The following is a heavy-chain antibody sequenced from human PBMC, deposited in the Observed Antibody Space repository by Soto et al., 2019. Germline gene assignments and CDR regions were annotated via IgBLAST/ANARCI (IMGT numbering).Heavy chain of an antibody. D-gene: IGHD3-22*01. J-gene: IGHJ6*01. V-gene: IGHV3-30*18. CDR1: GFTFSSYG. CDR3: AKGATMIVVVTPHGGMDV. CDR2: ISYDGSNK. Sequence: QVQLVESGGGVVQPGRSLRLSCAASGFTFSSYGMHWVRQAPGKGLEWVAVISYDGSNKYYADSVKGRFTISRDNSKNTLYLQMNSLRAEDTAVYYCAKGATMIVVVTPHGGMDVW.